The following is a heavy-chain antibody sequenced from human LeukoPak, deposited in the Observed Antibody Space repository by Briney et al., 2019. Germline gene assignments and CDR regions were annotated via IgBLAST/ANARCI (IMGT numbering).Heavy chain of an antibody. CDR3: ARDSHDSNDY. CDR1: GFTFSSYG. Sequence: PGRSLRLSCAASGFTFSSYGMHWVRQAPGKGLEWVAVIWYDGSDKYYADSVKGRFTISRDNSKNTLYLQMNSLRAEDTAVYYCARDSHDSNDYWGQGTLITVSS. CDR2: IWYDGSDK. D-gene: IGHD2-15*01. V-gene: IGHV3-33*01. J-gene: IGHJ4*02.